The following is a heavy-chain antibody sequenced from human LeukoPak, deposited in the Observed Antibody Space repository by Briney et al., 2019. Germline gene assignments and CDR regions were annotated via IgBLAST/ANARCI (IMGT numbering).Heavy chain of an antibody. J-gene: IGHJ4*02. V-gene: IGHV1-2*02. D-gene: IGHD6-6*01. Sequence: ASVKVSCKASGYTFTSYYMHWVRQAPGQGLEWMGWINPNSGGTNYAQKFQGRVTMTGDTSISTAYMELSRLRSDDTAVYYCARSIAIARSDYWGQGTLVTVSS. CDR2: INPNSGGT. CDR1: GYTFTSYY. CDR3: ARSIAIARSDY.